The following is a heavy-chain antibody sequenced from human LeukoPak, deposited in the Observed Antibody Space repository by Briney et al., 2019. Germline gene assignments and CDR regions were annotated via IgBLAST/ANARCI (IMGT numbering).Heavy chain of an antibody. J-gene: IGHJ3*02. V-gene: IGHV4-4*07. Sequence: PSETLSLTCTVSGNSFGDYYWSWIRQPAGKGLEWIGRIYTSGSTTYNPSLKSRVTMSVDTSKSQFSLNLMSVTAADTAVYYCTRGRLRGPDAFDIWGQGTMVTVSS. D-gene: IGHD3-10*01. CDR3: TRGRLRGPDAFDI. CDR2: IYTSGST. CDR1: GNSFGDYY.